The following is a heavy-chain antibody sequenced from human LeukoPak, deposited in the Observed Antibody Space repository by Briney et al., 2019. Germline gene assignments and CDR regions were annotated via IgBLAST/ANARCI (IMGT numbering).Heavy chain of an antibody. V-gene: IGHV4-59*07. CDR3: VRGYYDSSGYSNTFDI. CDR2: ICYSGST. Sequence: SDTLSLTCSVSGVSISSSYWSWIRQPPGKGLEWIGFICYSGSTNYNPSLKSRVTISADTSKNQFSLKLTSVTAADTAVYYCVRGYYDSSGYSNTFDIWGQR. CDR1: GVSISSSY. J-gene: IGHJ3*02. D-gene: IGHD3-22*01.